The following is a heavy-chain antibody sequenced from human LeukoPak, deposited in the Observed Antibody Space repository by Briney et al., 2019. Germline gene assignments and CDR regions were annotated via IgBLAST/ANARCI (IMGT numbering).Heavy chain of an antibody. Sequence: GGSLRLSCEASGFTFNTYSMNWARPAPGKGLEWVAVISYDGSNKYYADSVKGRFTISRDNSKNTLYLQMNSLRAEDTAVYYCAREAGNDAFDIWGQGTMVTVSS. J-gene: IGHJ3*02. CDR2: ISYDGSNK. CDR3: AREAGNDAFDI. V-gene: IGHV3-30*04. CDR1: GFTFNTYS. D-gene: IGHD6-25*01.